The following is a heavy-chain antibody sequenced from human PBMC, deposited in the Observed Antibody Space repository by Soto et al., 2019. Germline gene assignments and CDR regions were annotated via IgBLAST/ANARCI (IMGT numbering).Heavy chain of an antibody. J-gene: IGHJ6*02. D-gene: IGHD3-10*01. CDR1: GYTFTSYG. CDR3: ARGGGITMVRGVIISLDYYYYGMDV. V-gene: IGHV1-18*04. Sequence: ASVKVSCKASGYTFTSYGISWVRQAPGQGLEWMGWISAYNGNTNYAQKLQGRVTMTTDTSTSTAYTELRSLRSDDTAVYYCARGGGITMVRGVIISLDYYYYGMDVWGQGTTVTVSS. CDR2: ISAYNGNT.